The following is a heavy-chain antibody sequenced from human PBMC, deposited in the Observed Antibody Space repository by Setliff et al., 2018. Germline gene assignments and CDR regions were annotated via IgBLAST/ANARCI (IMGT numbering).Heavy chain of an antibody. CDR1: GGSINRDY. J-gene: IGHJ5*02. V-gene: IGHV4-59*01. CDR3: AAVGIDAGGGWFDP. Sequence: SETLSLTCSVSGGSINRDYWSWIRQPPGKGLEWIGYIHYSGNTNYNPSLKSRVTISIDMSKNQFSLKLSSATAADTAVYFCAAVGIDAGGGWFDPWGQGTLVTVSS. D-gene: IGHD1-26*01. CDR2: IHYSGNT.